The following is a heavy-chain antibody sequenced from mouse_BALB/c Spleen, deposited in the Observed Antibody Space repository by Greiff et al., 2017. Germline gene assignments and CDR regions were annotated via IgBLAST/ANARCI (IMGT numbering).Heavy chain of an antibody. Sequence: EVKLLESGAELVKPGASVKLSCTASGFNIKDTYMHWVKQRPEQGLEWIGRIDPANGNTKYDPKFQGKATITADTSSNTAYLQLSSLTSEDTAVYYCARYDYGNYNFDYWGQGTTLTVSS. CDR2: IDPANGNT. J-gene: IGHJ2*01. V-gene: IGHV14-3*02. CDR1: GFNIKDTY. CDR3: ARYDYGNYNFDY. D-gene: IGHD2-1*01.